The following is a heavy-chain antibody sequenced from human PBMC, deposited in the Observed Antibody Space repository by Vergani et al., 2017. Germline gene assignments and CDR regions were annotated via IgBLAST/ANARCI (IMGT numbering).Heavy chain of an antibody. J-gene: IGHJ6*04. D-gene: IGHD1-1*01. CDR1: FDSIRNLY. V-gene: IGHV4-59*08. CDR3: ASSVQLERHEKYYYYYYGMDV. Sequence: QVQLQESGPGLVKSSETLSLTCSVSFDSIRNLYCNWIRQPPGKGLEWLGSIHYSENTNYNPSLKTRVTISVDTSKNQFSLKLSSVTAADSAVYYCASSVQLERHEKYYYYYYGMDVWGEGTTVTVSS. CDR2: IHYSENT.